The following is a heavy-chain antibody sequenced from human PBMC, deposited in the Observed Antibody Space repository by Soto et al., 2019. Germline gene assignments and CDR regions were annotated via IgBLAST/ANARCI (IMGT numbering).Heavy chain of an antibody. V-gene: IGHV4-34*01. CDR2: INHSGST. D-gene: IGHD3-3*01. Sequence: WKRQPPGKGLEWIGEINHSGSTNYNPSLKSRVTISVDRSKNQFSLKLSSVTAADTAVYYCARSTSTIFGVITLFFDYWGQGTLVTVSS. J-gene: IGHJ4*02. CDR3: ARSTSTIFGVITLFFDY.